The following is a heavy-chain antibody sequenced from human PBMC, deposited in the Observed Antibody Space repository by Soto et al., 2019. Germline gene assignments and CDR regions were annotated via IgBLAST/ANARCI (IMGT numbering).Heavy chain of an antibody. V-gene: IGHV3-30*18. CDR2: ISYDGSNK. D-gene: IGHD2-2*01. CDR3: AKERRYCSSTSCYSGVYYFDY. CDR1: GFTFSSYG. J-gene: IGHJ4*02. Sequence: GGSLRLSCAASGFTFSSYGMHWVRQAPGKGLEWVAVISYDGSNKYYADSVKGRFTISRDNSKNTLYLQMNSLRAEDTAVYYCAKERRYCSSTSCYSGVYYFDYWGQGTLVTVSS.